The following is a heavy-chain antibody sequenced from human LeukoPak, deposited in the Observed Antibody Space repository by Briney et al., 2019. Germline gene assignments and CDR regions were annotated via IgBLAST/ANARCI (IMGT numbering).Heavy chain of an antibody. V-gene: IGHV5-51*01. CDR1: GYSFTSYW. CDR2: IYPGDSDT. D-gene: IGHD6-13*01. Sequence: GESLKISCQASGYSFTSYWIGWVRQMPGKGLEWMGIIYPGDSDTRCSPSFQGQVTISADKSISTAYLQWSSLKASDTAMYYCARPIAAAGNDAFDIWGQGTMVTVSS. CDR3: ARPIAAAGNDAFDI. J-gene: IGHJ3*02.